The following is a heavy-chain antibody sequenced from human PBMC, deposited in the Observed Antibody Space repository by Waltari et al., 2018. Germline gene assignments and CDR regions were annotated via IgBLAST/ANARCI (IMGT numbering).Heavy chain of an antibody. CDR1: GGSISSSNW. CDR2: IYHSGST. J-gene: IGHJ4*02. CDR3: ARAGYDYIWGSYRLGGYYFDY. Sequence: QVQLQESGPGLVKPSGTLSLTCAVSGGSISSSNWWSWVRQPPGKGLEWIGEIYHSGSTNYNPSLESRVTISVDKSKNQFSLKLSSVTAAGTAVYYCARAGYDYIWGSYRLGGYYFDYWGQGTLVTVSS. D-gene: IGHD3-16*02. V-gene: IGHV4-4*02.